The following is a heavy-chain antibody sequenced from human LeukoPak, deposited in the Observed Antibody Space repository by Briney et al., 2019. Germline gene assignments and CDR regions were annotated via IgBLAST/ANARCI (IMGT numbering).Heavy chain of an antibody. CDR3: ARDPEGYNWFDP. V-gene: IGHV3-7*01. D-gene: IGHD1-1*01. CDR1: GFTFSSYG. CDR2: IKQDGSEK. J-gene: IGHJ5*02. Sequence: GGSLRLSCAASGFTFSSYGMSWVRQAPGKGLEWVANIKQDGSEKYYVDSVKGRFTISRDNAKNSLYLQMNSLRAEDTAVYYCARDPEGYNWFDPWGQGTLVTVSS.